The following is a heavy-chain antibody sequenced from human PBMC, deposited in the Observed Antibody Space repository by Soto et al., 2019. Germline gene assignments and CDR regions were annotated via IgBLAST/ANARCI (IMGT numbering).Heavy chain of an antibody. CDR3: ARDQTVAGPTTFDY. V-gene: IGHV3-74*01. CDR2: IDNTGTTT. Sequence: PWGSLRLSCAASGFTFITYWIHCVRQTPLKGLVWVSRIDNTGTTTTYADSVKGRFTISRDNAKNTLYLQMNSLRAEDTAVYYCARDQTVAGPTTFDYCGQGTLVTVSS. D-gene: IGHD6-19*01. J-gene: IGHJ4*02. CDR1: GFTFITYW.